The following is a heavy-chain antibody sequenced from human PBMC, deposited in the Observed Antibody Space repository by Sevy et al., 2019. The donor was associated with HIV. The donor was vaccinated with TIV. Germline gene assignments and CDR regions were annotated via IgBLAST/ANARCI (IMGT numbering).Heavy chain of an antibody. D-gene: IGHD3-10*01. CDR1: GFTFSSYA. J-gene: IGHJ4*02. CDR2: ISGSGGST. Sequence: GESLKISCAASGFTFSSYAMSWVRQAPGKGLEWVSAISGSGGSTYYADSVKGRFTISRDNSKNTLYLQMNSLRAEDTAVYYCAKGIYYGSGSRWYYFDYWGQGTLVTVSS. V-gene: IGHV3-23*01. CDR3: AKGIYYGSGSRWYYFDY.